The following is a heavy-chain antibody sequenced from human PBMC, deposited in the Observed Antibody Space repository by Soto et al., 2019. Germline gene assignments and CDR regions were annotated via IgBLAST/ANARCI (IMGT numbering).Heavy chain of an antibody. V-gene: IGHV6-1*01. Sequence: SQTLSLTCAISGDNVSSNRAAWTWLRQSPSRGLEWLGRTYYKSGWFHDYAVSVKSRISIHPDTSKNQFSLQLTSVTLEDTAGYYCATVWAYSDGETYYYGLTVWARGPKDTVS. J-gene: IGHJ6*02. CDR2: TYYKSGWFH. CDR1: GDNVSSNRAA. D-gene: IGHD3-16*01. CDR3: ATVWAYSDGETYYYGLTV.